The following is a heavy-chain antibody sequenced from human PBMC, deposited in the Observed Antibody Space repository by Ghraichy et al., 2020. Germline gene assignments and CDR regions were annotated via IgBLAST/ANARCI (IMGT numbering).Heavy chain of an antibody. J-gene: IGHJ4*02. D-gene: IGHD2-15*01. CDR2: IKTDGSQN. CDR1: GFTFSNSW. V-gene: IGHV3-7*03. Sequence: GGSLRLSCAASGFTFSNSWMSWVRQPPGKGLECVANIKTDGSQNYYVDSVKGRFTISRDNAKNTLYLQMNSLRAEDTAVYYCAKEGRLRDWGKGTQVTVS. CDR3: AKEGRLRD.